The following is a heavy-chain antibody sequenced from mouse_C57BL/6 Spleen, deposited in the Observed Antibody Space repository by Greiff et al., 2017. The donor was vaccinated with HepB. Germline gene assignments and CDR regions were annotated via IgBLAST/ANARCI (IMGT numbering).Heavy chain of an antibody. Sequence: QVQLQQPGAELVKPGASVKLSCKASGYTFTSYWMHWVKQRPGQGLEWIGMFHPNSGSTNYNEKFKSKSTLTVDKSSSTAYMQLSSLTSEDSAVYDCAREKRDYGYDEGYYFDYWGQGTTLTVSS. V-gene: IGHV1-64*01. CDR2: FHPNSGST. CDR1: GYTFTSYW. J-gene: IGHJ2*01. D-gene: IGHD2-2*01. CDR3: AREKRDYGYDEGYYFDY.